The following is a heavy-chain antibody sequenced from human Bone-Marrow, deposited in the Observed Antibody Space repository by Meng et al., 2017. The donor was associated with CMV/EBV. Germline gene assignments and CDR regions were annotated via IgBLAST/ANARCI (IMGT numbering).Heavy chain of an antibody. CDR3: ARDYRQGADYYFDY. J-gene: IGHJ4*02. V-gene: IGHV4-34*01. CDR1: GGSFSGYY. Sequence: SEPLSLTCAVYGGSFSGYYWSWIRQPPGKGLEWIGEINHSGSTNYNPSLKSRVTFSVDTSKNQFSLNLTSVTAADTAVYYCARDYRQGADYYFDYWGQGTLVTVSS. CDR2: INHSGST. D-gene: IGHD4-11*01.